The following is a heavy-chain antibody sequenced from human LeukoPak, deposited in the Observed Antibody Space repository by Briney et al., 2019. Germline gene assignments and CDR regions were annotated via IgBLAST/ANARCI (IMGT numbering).Heavy chain of an antibody. D-gene: IGHD1-7*01. J-gene: IGHJ4*02. CDR2: ITDSSTYT. CDR3: TRGSGNYLLFDY. Sequence: GGSLRLSCAASGFTFSDSYMNWICQAPGKGLEWVAYITDSSTYTNYADSVKGRFTISRDNAKNSLYLQMNSLRVDDTAVYYCTRGSGNYLLFDYWGQGTLVTVSS. V-gene: IGHV3-11*06. CDR1: GFTFSDSY.